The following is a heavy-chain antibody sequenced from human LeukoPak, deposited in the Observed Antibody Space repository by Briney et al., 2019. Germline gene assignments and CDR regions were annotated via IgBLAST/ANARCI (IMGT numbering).Heavy chain of an antibody. CDR2: ISWNSGSI. J-gene: IGHJ4*02. D-gene: IGHD5-18*01. CDR1: GFTFDDYA. CDR3: AKNIQLWLREFDY. Sequence: GGSLRLSCAASGFTFDDYAMHWVRQAPGKGLEWVSGISWNSGSIGYADSVKGRFTISRDNSKNTLYLQMNSLRAEDTAVYYCAKNIQLWLREFDYWGQGTLVTVSS. V-gene: IGHV3-9*01.